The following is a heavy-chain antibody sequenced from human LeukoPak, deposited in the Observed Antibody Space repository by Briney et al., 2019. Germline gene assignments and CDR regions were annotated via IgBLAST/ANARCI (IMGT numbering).Heavy chain of an antibody. CDR1: GGSFSGYY. J-gene: IGHJ4*02. CDR3: ARGAIFGPIDY. Sequence: PSETLSLTCAVYGGSFSGYYWSWIRQPPGKGLEWIGEINHSGSTNYNPSLKSRVTISVDTSKNQFSLKLSSVTAADTAVYYCARGAIFGPIDYWGQGTLVTVSS. D-gene: IGHD3-3*01. CDR2: INHSGST. V-gene: IGHV4-34*01.